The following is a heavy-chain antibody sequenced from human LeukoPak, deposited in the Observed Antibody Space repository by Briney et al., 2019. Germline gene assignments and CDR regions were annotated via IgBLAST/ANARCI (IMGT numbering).Heavy chain of an antibody. CDR3: ARDHLLFRQPPNWFDP. Sequence: GASVKVSCKASGGTFSRYAISWVRQAPGQGLEWMGWINPDSGGTKYAQKFQDRVTMTSDTSISTAYMELSRLRSDDTAVYYCARDHLLFRQPPNWFDPWGQGTLVTVSS. CDR2: INPDSGGT. D-gene: IGHD1-14*01. V-gene: IGHV1-2*02. J-gene: IGHJ5*02. CDR1: GGTFSRYA.